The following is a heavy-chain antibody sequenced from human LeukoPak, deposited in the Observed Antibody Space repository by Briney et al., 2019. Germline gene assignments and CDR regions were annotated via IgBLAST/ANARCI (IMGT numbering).Heavy chain of an antibody. D-gene: IGHD3-10*01. CDR3: ATSLDLYGSGSLVDWGL. V-gene: IGHV3-30*03. Sequence: GGSLRLSCAASGFTFSSYGMHWVRQAPGKGLEWVAVISYDGSNKYYADSVKGRFTISRDNSKNTLYLQMNSLRAEDTAVYYCATSLDLYGSGSLVDWGLWGQGTLVTVSS. CDR1: GFTFSSYG. CDR2: ISYDGSNK. J-gene: IGHJ4*02.